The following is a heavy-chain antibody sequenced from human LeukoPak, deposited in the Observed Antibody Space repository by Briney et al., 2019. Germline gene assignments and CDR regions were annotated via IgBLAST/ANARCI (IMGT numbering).Heavy chain of an antibody. CDR3: ANEWSAFDF. V-gene: IGHV4-59*11. Sequence: SETLSLTCTVSGDSKSYHKWSWIRQSPGKRLEWIGYIKQSGGTNYNPSLKSRVTISVDTSKNRFSLQLRSVAAADTAVYYCANEWSAFDFWGQGTMVTVSS. J-gene: IGHJ3*01. CDR2: IKQSGGT. D-gene: IGHD3-3*01. CDR1: GDSKSYHK.